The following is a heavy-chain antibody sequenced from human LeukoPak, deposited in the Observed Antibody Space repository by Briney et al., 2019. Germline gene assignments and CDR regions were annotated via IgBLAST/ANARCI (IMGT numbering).Heavy chain of an antibody. D-gene: IGHD6-19*01. J-gene: IGHJ4*02. CDR2: IYYSGST. CDR1: GGSISSYY. CDR3: ARGAVRGSFDY. V-gene: IGHV4-59*01. Sequence: SETLSLTCTVSGGSISSYYWSWIRQPPGKGLEWIGYIYYSGSTNYNPSLKSRVTISVDMSKNQFSLKLSSVTAADTAVYYCARGAVRGSFDYWGQGTLVTVSS.